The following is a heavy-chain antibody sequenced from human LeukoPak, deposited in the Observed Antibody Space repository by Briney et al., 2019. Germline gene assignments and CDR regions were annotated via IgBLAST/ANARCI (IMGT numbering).Heavy chain of an antibody. D-gene: IGHD3-10*01. J-gene: IGHJ4*02. CDR3: ARDFMVRGVTTPDY. V-gene: IGHV1-2*02. Sequence: PGASVKVSCKASGYTFTSYSINWVRQAPGQGLEWMGWINPNSGGTNYARKFQGRVSMTRDTSISTAYMEVNILRYDDTAVYYCARDFMVRGVTTPDYWGQGTLVTVSS. CDR2: INPNSGGT. CDR1: GYTFTSYS.